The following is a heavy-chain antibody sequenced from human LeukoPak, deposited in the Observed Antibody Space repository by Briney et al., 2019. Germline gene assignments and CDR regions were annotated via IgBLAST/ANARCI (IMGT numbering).Heavy chain of an antibody. V-gene: IGHV1-18*01. CDR1: GYTFSNYG. CDR2: ISPYNGNT. Sequence: ASVKVSSKASGYTFSNYGISWVRQTPGQGRERRGWISPYNGNTKYTQKFRGRVTMTTDTSTSTAYMELRSLRSDDTAVYYCTRELASNIRSFDVWGQGTRVTVSS. CDR3: TRELASNIRSFDV. J-gene: IGHJ3*01. D-gene: IGHD2/OR15-2a*01.